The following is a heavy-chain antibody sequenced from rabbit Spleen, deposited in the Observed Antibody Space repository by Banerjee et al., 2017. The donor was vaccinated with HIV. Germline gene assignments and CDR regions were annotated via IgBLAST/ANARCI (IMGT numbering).Heavy chain of an antibody. D-gene: IGHD8-1*01. CDR1: GFSFSSSDY. J-gene: IGHJ6*01. Sequence: QSLEESGGDLVKPGASLTLTCTASGFSFSSSDYMCWVRQAPGKGLEWISCIAGVSSAFTYSATWAKGRFTCSKTSSTTVTLQMTSLTVADTATYFCARDTGSSFSSYGMDLWGPGPLVTVS. CDR3: ARDTGSSFSSYGMDL. V-gene: IGHV1S40*01. CDR2: IAGVSSAFT.